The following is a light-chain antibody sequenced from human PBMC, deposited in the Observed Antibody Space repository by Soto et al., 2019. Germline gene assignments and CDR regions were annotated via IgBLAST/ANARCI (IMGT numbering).Light chain of an antibody. CDR1: QSISNY. CDR3: QQSYSTPIT. Sequence: DIQMTQSPSSLSASVGDRVTITCRASQSISNYLNWDQQNQGKAPKLLIYAASRLQSGVPSRFSGSGSATDFIRTVSSLQPEDFAAYYCQQSYSTPITFGQGTRLEIK. CDR2: AAS. V-gene: IGKV1-39*01. J-gene: IGKJ5*01.